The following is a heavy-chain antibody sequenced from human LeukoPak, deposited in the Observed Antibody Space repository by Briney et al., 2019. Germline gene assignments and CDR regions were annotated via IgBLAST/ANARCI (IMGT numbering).Heavy chain of an antibody. V-gene: IGHV3-23*01. D-gene: IGHD1-26*01. CDR3: VRGTSGAYYQFDY. CDR2: ISSRNNGEYT. CDR1: QFSFNTHS. Sequence: GGSLRLSCAASQFSFNTHSMSWVRQAPGKGLEWVSSISSRNNGEYTYYADSVEGRFTISRDSSKNTVYLHMNSLRGEDTAVYYCVRGTSGAYYQFDYWGQGALVTVSS. J-gene: IGHJ4*02.